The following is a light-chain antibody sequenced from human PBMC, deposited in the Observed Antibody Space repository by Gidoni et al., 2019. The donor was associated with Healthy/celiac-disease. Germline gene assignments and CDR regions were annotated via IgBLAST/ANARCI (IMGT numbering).Light chain of an antibody. Sequence: QSALTQPASVSASHRQSITISCTGTSSDVGGYNYVSWYQQHPGKAPKLMIYDVSNRPSGVSNRFSGSKSGNTASLTISGLQAEDEADYYCSSYTSSSTLVFGGGTKLTVL. CDR3: SSYTSSSTLV. J-gene: IGLJ2*01. CDR2: DVS. V-gene: IGLV2-14*01. CDR1: SSDVGGYNY.